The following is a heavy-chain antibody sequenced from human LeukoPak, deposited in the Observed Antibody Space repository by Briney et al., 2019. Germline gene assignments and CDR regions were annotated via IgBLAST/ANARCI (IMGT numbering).Heavy chain of an antibody. Sequence: GASVKVSCKASVYSFTGYYIHWVRQAAGQGLDWMGWINPDTGVTKFAQKFQGRVTMTRDTSISTAYMELIRLRPDDTAMYYCAKDSGQWLVRHDAFDLWGRGTMFTVSS. CDR3: AKDSGQWLVRHDAFDL. CDR2: INPDTGVT. J-gene: IGHJ3*01. D-gene: IGHD6-19*01. CDR1: VYSFTGYY. V-gene: IGHV1-2*02.